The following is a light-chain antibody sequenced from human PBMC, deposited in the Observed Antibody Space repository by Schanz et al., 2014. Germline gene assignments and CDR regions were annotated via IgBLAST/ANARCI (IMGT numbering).Light chain of an antibody. CDR2: DAS. Sequence: EIVLTQSPGTLSLSPGERATLSCRASQSVISSYLAWYQQKPGQAPRLLIYDASTRATAIPDRFSGSGSGTDFTLTISRLEPEDFAVYYCQHYGSSQYTFGQGTKLEI. J-gene: IGKJ2*01. CDR3: QHYGSSQYT. CDR1: QSVISSY. V-gene: IGKV3-20*01.